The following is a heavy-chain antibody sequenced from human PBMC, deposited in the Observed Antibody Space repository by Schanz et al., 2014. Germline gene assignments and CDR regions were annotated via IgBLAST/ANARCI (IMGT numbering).Heavy chain of an antibody. Sequence: QVQVEQSGPEVKKPGASVTVSCQASGYTFSFTSYNVHWVRQAPGQGLEWMGYINSSGGGTSYAQKFQDRLTMTRDASTSTVYMDLSSLISEDTAVYYCAFDRDDAYDIWGQGTTVTVSS. J-gene: IGHJ3*02. CDR2: INSSGGGT. CDR1: GYTFSFTSYN. D-gene: IGHD3-9*01. CDR3: AFDRDDAYDI. V-gene: IGHV1-46*01.